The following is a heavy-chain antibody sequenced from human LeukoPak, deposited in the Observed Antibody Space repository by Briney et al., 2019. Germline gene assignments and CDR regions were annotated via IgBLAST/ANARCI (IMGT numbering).Heavy chain of an antibody. D-gene: IGHD2-2*01. CDR3: ARGPPLRYCSSTSCSYYYYYYGMDV. V-gene: IGHV1-69*06. CDR1: GGTFSSYA. CDR2: IIPIFGTA. J-gene: IGHJ6*04. Sequence: ASVKVSCKASGGTFSSYAISWVRQAPGQGLEWMGGIIPIFGTANYAQKFQGRVTITADKSTSTAYMELSSLRSEDMAVYYCARGPPLRYCSSTSCSYYYYYYGMDVWGKGTTVTVSS.